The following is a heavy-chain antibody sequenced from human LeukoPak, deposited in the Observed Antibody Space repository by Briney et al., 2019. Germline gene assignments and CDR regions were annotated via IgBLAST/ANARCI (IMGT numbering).Heavy chain of an antibody. V-gene: IGHV3-48*03. CDR2: ISFSGNTI. CDR1: GFTFSSYE. J-gene: IGHJ4*02. Sequence: GGSLRLSCAASGFTFSSYEMNWVRQAPGKGLEWVSYISFSGNTIYYADSVKGRFTISRDNAKNSLYLQMNSLRAEDTAVYYCARIGYYDFWSGYSNYFDYWGQGTLVTVSS. D-gene: IGHD3-3*01. CDR3: ARIGYYDFWSGYSNYFDY.